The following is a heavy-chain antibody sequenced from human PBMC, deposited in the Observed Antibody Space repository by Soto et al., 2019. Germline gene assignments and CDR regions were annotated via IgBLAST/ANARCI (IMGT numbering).Heavy chain of an antibody. J-gene: IGHJ4*02. V-gene: IGHV1-8*01. CDR3: AREGGYSYGFGY. CDR1: GYTFTSYD. D-gene: IGHD5-18*01. CDR2: MNPNSGNT. Sequence: QVQLVQSGAEVKKPGASVKVSCKASGYTFTSYDINWVRQATGQGLEWMGWMNPNSGNTAYAQKFQGRVHMTRNTSISTPYMELSSLRSEATAVYYCAREGGYSYGFGYWGQGTLVTVSS.